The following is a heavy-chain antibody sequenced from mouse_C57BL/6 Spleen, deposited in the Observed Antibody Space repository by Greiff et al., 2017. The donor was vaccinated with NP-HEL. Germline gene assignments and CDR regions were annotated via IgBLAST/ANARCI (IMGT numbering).Heavy chain of an antibody. CDR1: GFTFSDYG. D-gene: IGHD1-1*01. Sequence: EVQGVESGGGLVKPGGSLKLSCAASGFTFSDYGMHWVRQAPEKGLEWVAYISSGSSTIYYADTVKGRFTITRDNAKNTLFLQMTSLTSEDTAMYDCAYLCYGGSDWYFDVWGTGTTVTVSS. J-gene: IGHJ1*03. V-gene: IGHV5-17*01. CDR3: AYLCYGGSDWYFDV. CDR2: ISSGSSTI.